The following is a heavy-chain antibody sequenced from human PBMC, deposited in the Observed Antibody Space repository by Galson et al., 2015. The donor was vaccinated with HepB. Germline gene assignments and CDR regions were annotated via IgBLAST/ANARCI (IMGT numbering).Heavy chain of an antibody. J-gene: IGHJ4*01. Sequence: ETLSLTCTVSGGSISSSSYHWGWIRQPPGKGLEWIGSIYYSGSTYYNPSLKSRVTISVDTSKNQFSLKLSSVTAADTAVYYCATLRRRIGYDSSGWHPGDFDYWGHGTLAVVSS. V-gene: IGHV4-39*01. CDR2: IYYSGST. CDR3: ATLRRRIGYDSSGWHPGDFDY. CDR1: GGSISSSSYH. D-gene: IGHD3-22*01.